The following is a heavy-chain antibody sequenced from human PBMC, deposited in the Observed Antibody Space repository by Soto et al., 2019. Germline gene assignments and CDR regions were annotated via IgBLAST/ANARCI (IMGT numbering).Heavy chain of an antibody. CDR2: IIPTLAIT. CDR3: ARVSFASAGAFDI. Sequence: QVQLVQSGAEVKKPGSSVRVSCKASGGTFSTYTIAWVRQAPGQGLEWMGTIIPTLAITNNAQKFQGRVTMAADTFTSTASTDLTSLQSEGTAVYYCARVSFASAGAFDIWGQGTMVTVSS. V-gene: IGHV1-69*02. J-gene: IGHJ3*02. CDR1: GGTFSTYT. D-gene: IGHD6-13*01.